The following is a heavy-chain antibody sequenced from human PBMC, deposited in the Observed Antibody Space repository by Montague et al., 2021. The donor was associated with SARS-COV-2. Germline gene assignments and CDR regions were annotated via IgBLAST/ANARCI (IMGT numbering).Heavy chain of an antibody. J-gene: IGHJ3*02. CDR1: GGSISSSSYY. Sequence: SETLSLTCTVSGGSISSSSYYWGWIRQPPGKGLEWIGSIYYSGSTYYNPSLKSRVTISVDTSKNQFSLKLSSVAAADTAVYYCASPTYYYDSSGSDAFDIWGQGTMVPVSS. CDR2: IYYSGST. CDR3: ASPTYYYDSSGSDAFDI. V-gene: IGHV4-39*01. D-gene: IGHD3-22*01.